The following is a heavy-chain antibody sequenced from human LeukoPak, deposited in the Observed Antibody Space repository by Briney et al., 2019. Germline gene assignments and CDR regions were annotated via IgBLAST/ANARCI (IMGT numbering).Heavy chain of an antibody. CDR3: AREMSSGYPPDY. J-gene: IGHJ4*02. CDR1: GFTFSSYG. Sequence: GRSLRLSCAASGFTFSSYGMHWVRQAPGKGLEWVAVIWYDGSNKYYADSVKGLFTISRDNSKNTLYLQVNSLRGEDTAVYYCAREMSSGYPPDYWGQGTLVTVSS. V-gene: IGHV3-33*01. CDR2: IWYDGSNK. D-gene: IGHD3-22*01.